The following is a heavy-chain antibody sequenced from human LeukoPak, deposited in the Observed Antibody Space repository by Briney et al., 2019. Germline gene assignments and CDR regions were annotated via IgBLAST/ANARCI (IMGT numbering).Heavy chain of an antibody. D-gene: IGHD5-12*01. V-gene: IGHV4-59*01. CDR2: IYYSGST. Sequence: SETLSLTCTVSGGPISSYYWSWIRQPPGKGLEWIGYIYYSGSTNDNPSLKSRVTISVDTSKNQFSLKLSSVTAADTAVYYCARGGYSGYDFDYWGQGTLVTVSS. CDR3: ARGGYSGYDFDY. J-gene: IGHJ4*02. CDR1: GGPISSYY.